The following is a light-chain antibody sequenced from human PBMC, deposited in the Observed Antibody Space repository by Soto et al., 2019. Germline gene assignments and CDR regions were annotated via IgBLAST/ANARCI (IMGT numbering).Light chain of an antibody. V-gene: IGKV3-20*01. CDR1: QSVSSNY. CDR3: QQYGRAPT. J-gene: IGKJ1*01. Sequence: EIVLTQSPGSLSLSPGERATLSCRSSQSVSSNYLAWYQQKPDQAPRLVIYDVSGRATGIPDRFSGSGAGTDFTLNSRRLEPEDFAEYYCQQYGRAPTFGRGTKVEIK. CDR2: DVS.